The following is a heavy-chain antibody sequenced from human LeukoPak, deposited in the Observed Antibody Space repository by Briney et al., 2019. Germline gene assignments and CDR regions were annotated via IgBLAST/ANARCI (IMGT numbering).Heavy chain of an antibody. Sequence: SETLSLTCTVSGGSISSYYWSWIRQPAGKGLEWIGRIYTSGKTNYSPSLKSRVTMSLDTSKNQFSLKLSSVTAADTAVYYCAKDHYLYYYDNSGLDIWGQGTMVTVSS. V-gene: IGHV4-4*07. J-gene: IGHJ3*02. CDR3: AKDHYLYYYDNSGLDI. CDR1: GGSISSYY. CDR2: IYTSGKT. D-gene: IGHD3-22*01.